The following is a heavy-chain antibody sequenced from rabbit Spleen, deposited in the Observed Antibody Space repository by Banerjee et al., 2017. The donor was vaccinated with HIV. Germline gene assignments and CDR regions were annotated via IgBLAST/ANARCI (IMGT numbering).Heavy chain of an antibody. V-gene: IGHV1S45*01. Sequence: QEQLVESGGGLVKPEGSLTLTCTASGFSFSSSYFMCWVRQAPGKGLEWIACINAITGKAVYANWAKGRSTFSKTSSTTVTLQMTTLTAADTATYFCARDTGSSFSSYGMDLWGQGTLVTVS. CDR2: INAITGKA. J-gene: IGHJ6*01. CDR3: ARDTGSSFSSYGMDL. CDR1: GFSFSSSYF. D-gene: IGHD8-1*01.